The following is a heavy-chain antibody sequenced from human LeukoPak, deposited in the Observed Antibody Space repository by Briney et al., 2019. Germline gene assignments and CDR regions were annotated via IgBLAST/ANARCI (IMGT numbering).Heavy chain of an antibody. J-gene: IGHJ3*02. CDR1: GYSFTSYL. D-gene: IGHD6-13*01. CDR2: IYPGDSDT. CDR3: AGHLSSRHGYAVDI. V-gene: IGHV5-51*01. Sequence: GESLNISCKGSGYSFTSYLIGWVREMPGKGLERVGIIYPGDSDTRSSPSFQGQVTISADKSISTAYLQWSSQKASDTAMYYCAGHLSSRHGYAVDIWGQGTMVTVSS.